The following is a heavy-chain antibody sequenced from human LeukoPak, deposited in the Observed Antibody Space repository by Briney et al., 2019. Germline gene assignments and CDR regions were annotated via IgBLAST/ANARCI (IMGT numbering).Heavy chain of an antibody. CDR3: ARDQTRIADYYYGMDV. J-gene: IGHJ6*02. CDR2: ISYDGSNN. CDR1: GFTFSSYG. D-gene: IGHD1-14*01. V-gene: IGHV3-30*03. Sequence: GGSLRLSCAASGFTFSSYGMFWVRQAPGKGLEWVAVISYDGSNNYHADSVKGRFTISRDNSKNTLYLQMNSLRAEDTAVYYCARDQTRIADYYYGMDVWGQGTTVTVSS.